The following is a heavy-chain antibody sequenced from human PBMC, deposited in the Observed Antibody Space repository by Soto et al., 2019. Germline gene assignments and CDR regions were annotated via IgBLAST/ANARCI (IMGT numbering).Heavy chain of an antibody. J-gene: IGHJ4*02. D-gene: IGHD3-16*01. CDR2: INAGNGNT. CDR3: ARDLGGVIRKVDY. CDR1: GYTFTSYA. V-gene: IGHV1-3*05. Sequence: QVQLVQSGAEEKKPGASVKVSCKASGYTFTSYAMHWVRQAPGQRLEWMGWINAGNGNTKYSQKFQGRVTITRDTXASTAYMELSSLRSEDTAVYYCARDLGGVIRKVDYWGQGTLVTVSS.